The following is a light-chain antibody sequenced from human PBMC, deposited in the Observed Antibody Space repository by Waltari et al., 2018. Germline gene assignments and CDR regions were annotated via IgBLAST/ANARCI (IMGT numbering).Light chain of an antibody. J-gene: IGLJ3*02. CDR2: DVS. CDR1: SSDVGGYNY. Sequence: QSALTQPASVSGSPGQSITISCPGTSSDVGGYNYVSWYQHHPGKAPKLMIYDVSNRPSGVSNRFSGSKSDNTASLTISGLQAEDEADYYCSSLTTSSTLVFGGGTQLTVL. CDR3: SSLTTSSTLV. V-gene: IGLV2-14*01.